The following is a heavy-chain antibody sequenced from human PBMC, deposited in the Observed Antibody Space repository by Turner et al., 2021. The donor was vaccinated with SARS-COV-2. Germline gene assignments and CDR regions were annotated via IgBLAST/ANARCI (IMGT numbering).Heavy chain of an antibody. D-gene: IGHD3-22*01. CDR3: ARGGLYYYDSSAYYGDAFDI. Sequence: QVQLVQSGAEVQKPGASVKVSCKASGYTFTGYYMHWVRQAPGQGLEWMGWINPNSGGTNYAQNFQGRVTMTRDTSISTAYMDLSRLRSDDTAVYYCARGGLYYYDSSAYYGDAFDIWGQGTMVTVSS. J-gene: IGHJ3*02. CDR1: GYTFTGYY. CDR2: INPNSGGT. V-gene: IGHV1-2*02.